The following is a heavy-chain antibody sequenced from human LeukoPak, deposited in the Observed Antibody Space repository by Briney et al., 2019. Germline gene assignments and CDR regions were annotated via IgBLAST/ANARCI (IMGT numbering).Heavy chain of an antibody. V-gene: IGHV3-30-3*01. Sequence: GKSLRLSCAASGFTFSTYAMHCVRQAPGKGLEWVAVISYDGGNKYYADSVEGRFTISRDNSKNTLYLQMNSLRAEDAAVYYCARAIQLWSLFDYWGQGTLVPVSS. CDR2: ISYDGGNK. CDR3: ARAIQLWSLFDY. J-gene: IGHJ4*02. D-gene: IGHD5-18*01. CDR1: GFTFSTYA.